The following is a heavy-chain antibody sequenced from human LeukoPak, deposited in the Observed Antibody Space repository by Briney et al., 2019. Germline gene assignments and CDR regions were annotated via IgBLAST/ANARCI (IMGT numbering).Heavy chain of an antibody. Sequence: GALRLSCAASGFTFSSYGMHWVRQAPGKGLEWVAVISYDGSHKYSADSVKGRFTISRDNSKNTLYLQMNSLRTEDTAVYFCSASRPHYGDYYGLDVWGHGTTVTVS. CDR3: SASRPHYGDYYGLDV. J-gene: IGHJ6*02. D-gene: IGHD4/OR15-4a*01. CDR1: GFTFSSYG. CDR2: ISYDGSHK. V-gene: IGHV3-30*03.